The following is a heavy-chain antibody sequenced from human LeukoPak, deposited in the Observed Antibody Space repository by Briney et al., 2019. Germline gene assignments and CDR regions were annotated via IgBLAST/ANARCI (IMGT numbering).Heavy chain of an antibody. D-gene: IGHD6-13*01. CDR3: ARIGAAGVDS. CDR2: IKQDGSET. V-gene: IGHV3-7*03. CDR1: GFTFSRYW. J-gene: IGHJ4*02. Sequence: GGSLRLSCAASGFTFSRYWMSWVRQAPGKGLEWVVNIKQDGSETYYVASVKGRFTISRDNSKSSLYLQMNSLRAEDTAVYYCARIGAAGVDSWGLGTLVTVSS.